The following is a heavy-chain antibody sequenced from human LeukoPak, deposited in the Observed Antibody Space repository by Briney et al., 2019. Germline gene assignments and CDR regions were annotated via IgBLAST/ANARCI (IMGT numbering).Heavy chain of an antibody. CDR1: GGSVTSTNW. J-gene: IGHJ4*02. CDR2: VHLDGRT. V-gene: IGHV4-4*02. D-gene: IGHD6-13*01. Sequence: SGTLSLTCAVSGGSVTSTNWWTWVRQPPGKGLEWIGGVHLDGRTNYNPSLTGRLTLSVDLYENHISLKLTSVTAADTAVYYCARHRGIAAAAGTYYFDYWGQGTLVSVSS. CDR3: ARHRGIAAAAGTYYFDY.